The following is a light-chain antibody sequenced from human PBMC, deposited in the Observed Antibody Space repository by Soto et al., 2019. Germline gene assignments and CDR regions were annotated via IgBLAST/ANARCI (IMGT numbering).Light chain of an antibody. CDR3: AAWDDSLSGPV. CDR1: SSNVGSHY. CDR2: RNY. V-gene: IGLV1-47*01. J-gene: IGLJ2*01. Sequence: QAVVTQPPSASGTPGQRVTISCSGSSSNVGSHYVYWYQQLPGTAPKLLIYRNYQRPSGVPDRFSGSKSGTSASLAISGLRSDDEADYYCAAWDDSLSGPVFGGGTKLTVL.